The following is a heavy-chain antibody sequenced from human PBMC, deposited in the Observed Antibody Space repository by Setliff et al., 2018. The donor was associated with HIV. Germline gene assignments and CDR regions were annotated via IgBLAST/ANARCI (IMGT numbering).Heavy chain of an antibody. Sequence: GESLTXXXEGSGYSXTSYWIGWVRQMPGKGLEWMGIIYPGDSDTRYXXSFQGQVTISADKSIXXXSLQWSSLKASDPPMYYCARLLPHYYGSGSYPLYYYYMDVWGKGTTVTVSS. J-gene: IGHJ6*03. D-gene: IGHD3-10*01. CDR3: ARLLPHYYGSGSYPLYYYYMDV. V-gene: IGHV5-51*01. CDR2: IYPGDSDT. CDR1: GYSXTSYW.